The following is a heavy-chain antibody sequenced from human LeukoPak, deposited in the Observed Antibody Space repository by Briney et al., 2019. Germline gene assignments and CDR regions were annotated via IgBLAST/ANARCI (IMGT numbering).Heavy chain of an antibody. CDR1: GGSISSGGYY. Sequence: SETLSLTCTVSGGSISSGGYYWRWMRQQPGKGLEWIGYICYSGSTYYNPSLKSRVIISVDASKKHISLKLSYLTAADTAADYYSRVAGGNSIYYGMDVWGQGTTVTVSS. CDR3: SRVAGGNSIYYGMDV. J-gene: IGHJ6*02. V-gene: IGHV4-31*03. D-gene: IGHD4-23*01. CDR2: ICYSGST.